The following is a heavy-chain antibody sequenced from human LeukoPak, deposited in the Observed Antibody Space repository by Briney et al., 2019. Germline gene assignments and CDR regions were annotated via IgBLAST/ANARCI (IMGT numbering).Heavy chain of an antibody. Sequence: GGSLRLSCAASGFVFSTYAMNWVRQAPGKGLEWVSAISGSEGSTYYADSVKGRFHISRDNSNNTLYLQMNSLRAEDTAVYYCAKDQTPTYCYGSGSYSPVDYWGQGTLVTVSS. CDR1: GFVFSTYA. V-gene: IGHV3-23*01. D-gene: IGHD3-10*01. CDR2: ISGSEGST. J-gene: IGHJ4*02. CDR3: AKDQTPTYCYGSGSYSPVDY.